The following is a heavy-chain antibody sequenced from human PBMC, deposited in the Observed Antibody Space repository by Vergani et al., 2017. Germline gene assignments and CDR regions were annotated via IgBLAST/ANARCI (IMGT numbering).Heavy chain of an antibody. D-gene: IGHD2-21*01. CDR2: IYTSGAT. Sequence: QVQLQESGPGLVKPSQTLSLTCTVSGGYFSTGGQSWTWLRQSAGKGLEWIGRIYTSGATNYNPSLRSRALMSVDASKKQLSLKLTSVTAADTAVYYCARDGGEYDKDALDVWGQGTKVTVTS. CDR3: ARDGGEYDKDALDV. J-gene: IGHJ3*01. V-gene: IGHV4-61*02. CDR1: GGYFSTGGQS.